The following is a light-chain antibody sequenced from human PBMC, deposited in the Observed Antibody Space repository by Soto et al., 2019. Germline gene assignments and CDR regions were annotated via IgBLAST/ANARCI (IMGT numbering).Light chain of an antibody. J-gene: IGLJ1*01. CDR3: QSYDSSLSAL. Sequence: QSFLTQPPSVSGAPGRRVTISCTGSSSNIGAGYDVHWYQQLPGTAPKLLIYGNSNRPSGVPDRFSGSKSGTSASLAITGLQAEDEADYYCQSYDSSLSALFGTGTKVNVL. V-gene: IGLV1-40*01. CDR1: SSNIGAGYD. CDR2: GNS.